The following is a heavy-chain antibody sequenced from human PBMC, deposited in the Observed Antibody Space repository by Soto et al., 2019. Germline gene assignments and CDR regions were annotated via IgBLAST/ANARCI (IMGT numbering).Heavy chain of an antibody. CDR2: ISAYNGNT. V-gene: IGHV1-18*01. D-gene: IGHD5-18*01. J-gene: IGHJ4*02. Sequence: ASVKVSCKASGYTFTSYGISWVRQAPGQGLEWMGWISAYNGNTNYAQKLQGRVTMTTDTSTSTAYMELRSLRSDDTAVYYCARDQNTAMAPRLLDYWGQGTLVTVSS. CDR1: GYTFTSYG. CDR3: ARDQNTAMAPRLLDY.